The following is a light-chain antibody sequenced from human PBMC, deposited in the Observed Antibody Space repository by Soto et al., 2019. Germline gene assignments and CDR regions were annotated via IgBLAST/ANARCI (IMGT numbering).Light chain of an antibody. V-gene: IGKV3-15*01. Sequence: EIVLTQSPAALSVSPGERATLSCRASQSVSRDLAWYQQKPGQAPRLLIYGASTRAPSIPARFSGSGSGTDFTLTISSLQSEDFAVYYCQQYAKWPTWTSGQGAKADI. CDR3: QQYAKWPTWT. CDR1: QSVSRD. CDR2: GAS. J-gene: IGKJ1*01.